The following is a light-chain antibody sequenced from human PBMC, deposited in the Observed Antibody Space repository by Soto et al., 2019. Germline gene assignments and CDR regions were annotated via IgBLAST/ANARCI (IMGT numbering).Light chain of an antibody. Sequence: DIPATQYPTTLSASLQAIVTITCRASQSISNWLAWYQQKPGKAPKLLIYEASTLETGVPSTFSGSGSGTDFTLTVYSLQSEDIAVYYCQQDHNWPVTFGGGTKVDVK. V-gene: IGKV1-5*03. CDR2: EAS. J-gene: IGKJ4*01. CDR3: QQDHNWPVT. CDR1: QSISNW.